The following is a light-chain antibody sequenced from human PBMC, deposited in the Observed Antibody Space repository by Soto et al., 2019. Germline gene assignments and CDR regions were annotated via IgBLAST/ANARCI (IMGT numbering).Light chain of an antibody. J-gene: IGLJ2*01. V-gene: IGLV1-40*01. CDR1: SSNIGAGYD. Sequence: QAVVTQPPSVSGAPGQRVTISCTGSSSNIGAGYDVHWYQQLPGTAHKPLIYGNSNRPSGVPDRFSGSKSGTSASLAITGLQAEDEADYYRQSYDSSLRDVVFGGGTKLTVL. CDR2: GNS. CDR3: QSYDSSLRDVV.